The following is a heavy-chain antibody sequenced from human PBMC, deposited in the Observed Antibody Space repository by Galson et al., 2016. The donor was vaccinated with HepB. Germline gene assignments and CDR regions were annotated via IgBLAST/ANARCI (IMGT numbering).Heavy chain of an antibody. CDR1: GFTFSNAW. CDR2: ISGSGVGT. Sequence: SLRLSCAASGFTFSNAWMSWVRQAPGKGLEWVSAISGSGVGTYYADSVKGRFTISRDNSKNTLYLQMNSLRAEGTAVYYCAKDVDDYNDAFDIWGQGTMVTVSS. V-gene: IGHV3-23*01. D-gene: IGHD5-24*01. CDR3: AKDVDDYNDAFDI. J-gene: IGHJ3*02.